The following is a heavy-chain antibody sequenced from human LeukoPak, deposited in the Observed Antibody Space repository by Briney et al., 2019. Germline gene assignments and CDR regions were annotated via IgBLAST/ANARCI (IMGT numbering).Heavy chain of an antibody. J-gene: IGHJ5*02. D-gene: IGHD6-13*01. V-gene: IGHV4-39*02. CDR2: VYNTGST. CDR3: ARDSEVIAAEGNWFDP. Sequence: SETLSLTCSVSGGSMSSENEYWGWIRQTPGKGLEWIGSVYNTGSTDYNPSLKRRFSISIDTSKNQFSLRVTSVTAADTAVYYCARDSEVIAAEGNWFDPWGQGTLVTVSS. CDR1: GGSMSSENEY.